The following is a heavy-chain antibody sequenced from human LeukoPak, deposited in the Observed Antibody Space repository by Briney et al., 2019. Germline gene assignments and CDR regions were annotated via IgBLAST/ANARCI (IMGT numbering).Heavy chain of an antibody. CDR3: ARGDPRGYYFDY. CDR2: ISSSSSYI. J-gene: IGHJ4*02. V-gene: IGHV3-21*01. CDR1: GFPFSSYS. Sequence: GGPLTLPCGASGFPFSSYSMNGVRQAPGKGLEWVSSISSSSSYIYYADSVKGRFTISRDNAKNSLYLQMNSLRAEDTAVYYCARGDPRGYYFDYWGQGTLVTVSS.